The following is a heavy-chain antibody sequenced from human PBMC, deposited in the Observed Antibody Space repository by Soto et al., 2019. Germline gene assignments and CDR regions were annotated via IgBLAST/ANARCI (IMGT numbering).Heavy chain of an antibody. CDR3: GKVLIGATRHTDVDS. CDR2: IYYSGST. D-gene: IGHD2-15*01. Sequence: SETLSLTCTVSGGSISSSSYYWGWIRQPPGKGLEWIGSIYYSGSTYYNPSLKSRVTISVDKPKNQFSLTLKSVTAADTAVYYCGKVLIGATRHTDVDSWGQGALVTVSS. J-gene: IGHJ4*02. V-gene: IGHV4-39*01. CDR1: GGSISSSSYY.